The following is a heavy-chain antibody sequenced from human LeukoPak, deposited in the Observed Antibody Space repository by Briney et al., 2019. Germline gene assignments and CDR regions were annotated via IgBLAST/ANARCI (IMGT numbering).Heavy chain of an antibody. V-gene: IGHV3-23*01. Sequence: PGGSLRLSCAASGFTFGSPWMHWVRQAPGKGLEWVSAISGSGGSTYYADSVKGRFTISRDNSKNTLYLQMNSLRAEDTAVYYCAKHSTGVECWGRGTLVTVSS. CDR2: ISGSGGST. CDR3: AKHSTGVEC. J-gene: IGHJ2*01. D-gene: IGHD3-10*01. CDR1: GFTFGSPW.